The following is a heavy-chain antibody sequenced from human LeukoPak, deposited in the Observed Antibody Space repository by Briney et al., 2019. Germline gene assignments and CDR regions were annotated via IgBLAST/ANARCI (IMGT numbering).Heavy chain of an antibody. Sequence: GGSLRLSCAASGFTFSSYSMNWVRQAPGKGLEWVSYISSSSSTIYYADSVKGRFTISRDNAKNSLYLQMNSLRAEDTAVYYCARDPDRLIAARDYWGQGTLVTVSS. V-gene: IGHV3-48*01. CDR1: GFTFSSYS. CDR2: ISSSSSTI. CDR3: ARDPDRLIAARDY. J-gene: IGHJ4*02. D-gene: IGHD6-6*01.